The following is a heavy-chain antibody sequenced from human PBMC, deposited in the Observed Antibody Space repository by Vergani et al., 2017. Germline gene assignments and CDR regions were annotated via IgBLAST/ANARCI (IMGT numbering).Heavy chain of an antibody. Sequence: QVQLQESGPGLVKPSQTLSLTCTVSGGSISSGSYYWSWIRQPAGKGLEWIGRIYTSGSTNYNPSLTSRVTISVDTSKNQFSLKLNSVTAADTAVYYCARDIEMATKTNDAFDIWGQGTMVTVSS. D-gene: IGHD5-24*01. V-gene: IGHV4-61*02. CDR2: IYTSGST. J-gene: IGHJ3*02. CDR3: ARDIEMATKTNDAFDI. CDR1: GGSISSGSYY.